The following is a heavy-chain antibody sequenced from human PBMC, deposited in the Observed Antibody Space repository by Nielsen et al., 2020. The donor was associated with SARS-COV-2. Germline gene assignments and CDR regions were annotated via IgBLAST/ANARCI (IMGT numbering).Heavy chain of an antibody. Sequence: SVKVSCKASGGTFSSYAISWVRQAPGQGLEWMGGIIPIFGTANYAQKFQGRVTITADESTSTAYMELSRLRSDDTAVYYCARDRGYDILTGYSDYYGMDVWGQGTTVTVSS. D-gene: IGHD3-9*01. V-gene: IGHV1-69*13. CDR2: IIPIFGTA. CDR3: ARDRGYDILTGYSDYYGMDV. CDR1: GGTFSSYA. J-gene: IGHJ6*02.